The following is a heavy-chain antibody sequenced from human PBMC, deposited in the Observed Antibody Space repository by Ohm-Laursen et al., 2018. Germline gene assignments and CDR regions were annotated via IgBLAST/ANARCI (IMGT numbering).Heavy chain of an antibody. CDR3: ARVVPNKGHTGLYCSGGSCSYYYYYGMVV. V-gene: IGHV1-8*01. D-gene: IGHD2-15*01. Sequence: GASVKVSCKASGYTFTSYDINWVRQATGQGLEWMGWMNPNSGNTGYAQKFQGRVTMTRNTSISTAYMELSSLRSEDTAVYYCARVVPNKGHTGLYCSGGSCSYYYYYGMVVWGQGTTVTVSS. CDR1: GYTFTSYD. J-gene: IGHJ6*02. CDR2: MNPNSGNT.